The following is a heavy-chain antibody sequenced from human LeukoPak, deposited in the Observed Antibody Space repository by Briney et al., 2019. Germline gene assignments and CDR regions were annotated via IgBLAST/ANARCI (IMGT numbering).Heavy chain of an antibody. V-gene: IGHV5-51*01. CDR2: IYPGDSDT. Sequence: GGSLKISCKGSGYRFTSYWIGWVRPLPGKGLEWMGIIYPGDSDTRYSPSCQGQVTISADKSISTAYLQWSSLKASDTAIYSCPRRPYYYGSGSPSWSDPWGQGTLVTVSS. D-gene: IGHD3-10*01. CDR1: GYRFTSYW. J-gene: IGHJ5*02. CDR3: PRRPYYYGSGSPSWSDP.